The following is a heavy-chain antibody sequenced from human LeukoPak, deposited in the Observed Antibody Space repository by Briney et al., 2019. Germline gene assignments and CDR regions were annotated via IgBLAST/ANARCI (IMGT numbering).Heavy chain of an antibody. CDR1: GYTFTGYY. Sequence: ASVKVSCKASGYTFTGYYMHWVRQAPGQGREWMGRINPNSGGTNYAQKFQGRVTMTRDTSISTAYMELSRLRSDDTAVYYCARRIAARPEGSFDYWGQGTLVTVSS. J-gene: IGHJ4*02. CDR2: INPNSGGT. CDR3: ARRIAARPEGSFDY. D-gene: IGHD6-6*01. V-gene: IGHV1-2*06.